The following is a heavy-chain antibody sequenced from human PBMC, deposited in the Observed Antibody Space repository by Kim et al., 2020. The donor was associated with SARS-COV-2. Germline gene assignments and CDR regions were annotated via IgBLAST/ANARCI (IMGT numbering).Heavy chain of an antibody. CDR1: GFTFSSYG. CDR2: IWYGGSKK. D-gene: IGHD2-2*01. J-gene: IGHJ6*02. Sequence: GGSLRLSCAASGFTFSSYGMHWVRQAPGKGLEWVAGIWYGGSKKDYADSVKGRFTISRDNSNSTLFLQMNSLRAEDTAVYFCARDLQVPADFFDVMDVWGQGTTVTVSS. CDR3: ARDLQVPADFFDVMDV. V-gene: IGHV3-33*01.